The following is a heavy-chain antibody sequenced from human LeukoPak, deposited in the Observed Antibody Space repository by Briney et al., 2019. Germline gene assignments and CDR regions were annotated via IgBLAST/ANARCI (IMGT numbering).Heavy chain of an antibody. CDR3: ARVYKYCSGTSCYRFDP. D-gene: IGHD2-2*01. Sequence: SGTLSLTCAVSGGSITSSNWWSWVRQPPGKGLEWMGEIDHSGSTKYNPSLKSRATISVDKSKNQFPLKLTSVTAADTAVYYCARVYKYCSGTSCYRFDPWGQGTLVTVSS. CDR2: IDHSGST. CDR1: GGSITSSNW. V-gene: IGHV4-4*02. J-gene: IGHJ5*02.